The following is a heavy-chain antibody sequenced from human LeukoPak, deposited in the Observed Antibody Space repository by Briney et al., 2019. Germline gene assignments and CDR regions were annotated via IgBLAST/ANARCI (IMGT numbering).Heavy chain of an antibody. CDR2: IYSGGST. CDR1: GFTVSSNY. J-gene: IGHJ6*02. V-gene: IGHV3-53*01. CDR3: ARAQVDYNNGPGSQGYYSYGMDV. Sequence: GSLRLSCAASGFTVSSNYMSWVRQAPGKGLEWVSVIYSGGSTYYADSVKGRFTISRDNSKNTLYLQMNSLRAEDTAVYYCARAQVDYNNGPGSQGYYSYGMDVWGQGTTVTVSS. D-gene: IGHD4-11*01.